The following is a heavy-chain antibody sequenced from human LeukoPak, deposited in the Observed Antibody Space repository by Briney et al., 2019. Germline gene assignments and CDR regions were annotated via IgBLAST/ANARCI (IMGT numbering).Heavy chain of an antibody. CDR3: ATRVTPMDYYYGMDV. Sequence: ASVKVSCKVSGYTLTELSMHWVRQAPGKGLEWMGGFDPGDGETIYALKFQGRVTMTEDTSIDTAYMELSSLRSEDTAVYYCATRVTPMDYYYGMDVWGQGTTVTVSS. CDR2: FDPGDGET. CDR1: GYTLTELS. V-gene: IGHV1-24*01. J-gene: IGHJ6*02. D-gene: IGHD2-21*02.